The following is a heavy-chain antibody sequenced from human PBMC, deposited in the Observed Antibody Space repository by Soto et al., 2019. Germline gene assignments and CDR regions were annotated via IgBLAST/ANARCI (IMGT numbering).Heavy chain of an antibody. CDR3: SRGRQLVYYYYYCMDV. Sequence: SETLSLTCAVYGGSFSGYYWSWIRQPPGKGLEWIGEINHSGSTNYNPSLKSRVTISVDTSKNQFSLKLSSVTAADTPVYYSSRGRQLVYYYYYCMDVWGQGTTVTLSS. V-gene: IGHV4-34*01. D-gene: IGHD6-13*01. CDR1: GGSFSGYY. J-gene: IGHJ6*02. CDR2: INHSGST.